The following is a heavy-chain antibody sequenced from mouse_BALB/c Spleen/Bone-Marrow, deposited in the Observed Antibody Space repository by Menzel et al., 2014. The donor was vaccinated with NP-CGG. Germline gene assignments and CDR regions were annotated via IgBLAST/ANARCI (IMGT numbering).Heavy chain of an antibody. CDR1: GYAFTNYN. CDR2: IDPYSGGT. D-gene: IGHD2-14*01. V-gene: IGHV1S135*01. J-gene: IGHJ2*01. Sequence: VQLKQSGPELVKPGASVKVSCKASGYAFTNYNMNWVKQSHGKSLEWIGYIDPYSGGTNYNQKFRGKATLTVDKSSSTAYMHPNSLTSEDSAVYYCSRGVLAYFDYWGQGTTLTVSS. CDR3: SRGVLAYFDY.